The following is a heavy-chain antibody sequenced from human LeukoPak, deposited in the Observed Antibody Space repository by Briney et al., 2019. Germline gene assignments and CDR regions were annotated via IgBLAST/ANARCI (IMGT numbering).Heavy chain of an antibody. CDR3: AKDRVAGAAAGTYYGLDV. CDR2: ISWNSGNI. D-gene: IGHD6-13*01. Sequence: GRSLRLSCAASGFSLADYAMHWVRQAPGKGLEWVSGISWNSGNIGYADSVKGRFTISRDNAKNSLYLQMSSLRAEDTALYYCAKDRVAGAAAGTYYGLDVWGQGTTVTVSS. V-gene: IGHV3-9*01. J-gene: IGHJ6*02. CDR1: GFSLADYA.